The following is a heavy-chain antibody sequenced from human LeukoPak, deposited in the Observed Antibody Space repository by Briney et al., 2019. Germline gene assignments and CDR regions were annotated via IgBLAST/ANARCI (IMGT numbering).Heavy chain of an antibody. CDR3: ARELGIEGYWYFDL. J-gene: IGHJ2*01. D-gene: IGHD7-27*01. CDR2: ISTASNP. CDR1: GFTVRSYD. V-gene: IGHV3-13*05. Sequence: PGGSLRLSCAASGFTVRSYDMHWVRQVAGKGLEWVSAISTASNPHYAASVQGRFTIFRANAENSLYLQMNNLSAEDTAVYYCARELGIEGYWYFDLWGRGTLVTVSS.